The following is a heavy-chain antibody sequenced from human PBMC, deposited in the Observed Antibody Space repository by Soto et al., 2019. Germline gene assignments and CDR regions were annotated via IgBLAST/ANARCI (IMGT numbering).Heavy chain of an antibody. Sequence: ASLKVSCKASGYSFTRYGISWVRQAPGQGLEWMGWISGYNGNTNYAQKLQDRVTMTTDTSTSTAYMELRSLRSDDTAVYYCARDGAHCSSTSCYNWFDPWGQGTLVTVSS. CDR1: GYSFTRYG. D-gene: IGHD2-2*01. J-gene: IGHJ5*02. CDR2: ISGYNGNT. V-gene: IGHV1-18*01. CDR3: ARDGAHCSSTSCYNWFDP.